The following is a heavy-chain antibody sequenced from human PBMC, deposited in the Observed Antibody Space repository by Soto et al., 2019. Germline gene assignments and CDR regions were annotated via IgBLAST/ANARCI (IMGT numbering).Heavy chain of an antibody. Sequence: EVQLLESGGGLVQPGGSLRLSCAASGFTFTNYAMTWVRQAPGKGLEWVSISSGSGSGGSTNYADSVKGRFTISRDNSKNTLYRQMNSLRVEDTAVYYCAKDRDDYRNYVFDYWGQGTLVTVS. CDR3: AKDRDDYRNYVFDY. V-gene: IGHV3-23*01. CDR1: GFTFTNYA. J-gene: IGHJ4*02. D-gene: IGHD4-4*01. CDR2: SSGSGSGGST.